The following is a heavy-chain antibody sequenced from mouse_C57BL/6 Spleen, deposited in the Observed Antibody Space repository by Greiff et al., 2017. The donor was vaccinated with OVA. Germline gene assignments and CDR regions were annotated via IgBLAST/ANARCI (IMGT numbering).Heavy chain of an antibody. J-gene: IGHJ3*01. CDR2: IYPGDGDT. D-gene: IGHD2-5*01. V-gene: IGHV1-82*01. CDR3: AREGAYYSNSRPFAY. CDR1: GYAFSSSW. Sequence: VQLVESGPELVKPGASVKISCKASGYAFSSSWMNWVKQRPGKGLEWIGRIYPGDGDTNYNGKFKGKATLTADKSSSTAYMQLSSLTSEDSAVYFCAREGAYYSNSRPFAYWGQGTLVTVSA.